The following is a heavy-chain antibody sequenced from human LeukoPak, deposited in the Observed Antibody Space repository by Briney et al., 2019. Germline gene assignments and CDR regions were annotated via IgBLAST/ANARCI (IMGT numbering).Heavy chain of an antibody. J-gene: IGHJ6*04. CDR2: IIPIFGTA. CDR1: GGTFSSYA. D-gene: IGHD2-15*01. Sequence: GASVKVSCKASGGTFSSYAISWVRQAPGQGLEWMGGIIPIFGTANYAQKFQGRVTITADESTSTAYMELSSLRSEDTAVYYCASERAGGSLYYYYGMDVWGKGITVTVSS. V-gene: IGHV1-69*13. CDR3: ASERAGGSLYYYYGMDV.